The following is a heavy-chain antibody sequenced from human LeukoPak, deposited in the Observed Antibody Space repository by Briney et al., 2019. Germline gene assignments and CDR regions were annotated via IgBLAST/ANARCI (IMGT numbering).Heavy chain of an antibody. CDR3: ARQSYDLQSRLI. J-gene: IGHJ3*02. D-gene: IGHD3-3*01. CDR2: IYPSDSDT. CDR1: GYSFTSYW. Sequence: GESLNISCKGSGYSFTSYWIGWVRQMPGKGLEWMGIIYPSDSDTRYSPSFQGQVTISADKSISTVYLQWSSLKASDTAMNYCARQSYDLQSRLIWGQGTMVTVSS. V-gene: IGHV5-51*01.